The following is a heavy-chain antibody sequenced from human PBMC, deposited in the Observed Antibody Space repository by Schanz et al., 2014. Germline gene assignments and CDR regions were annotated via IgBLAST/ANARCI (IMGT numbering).Heavy chain of an antibody. CDR3: AKGKYERLKNVRDVRDWDA. CDR2: ISYDGTIK. Sequence: QVQLVESGGAVVQPGRSLRLSCAVSGFTFSSYSMHWVRQAPGKGLEWVALISYDGTIKVHADPVKGRFIISRDNSNNTLFLQINSLRTDDTALYYCAKGKYERLKNVRDVRDWDAWGQGTLVTVSS. V-gene: IGHV3-30*04. J-gene: IGHJ5*02. CDR1: GFTFSSYS. D-gene: IGHD3-10*02.